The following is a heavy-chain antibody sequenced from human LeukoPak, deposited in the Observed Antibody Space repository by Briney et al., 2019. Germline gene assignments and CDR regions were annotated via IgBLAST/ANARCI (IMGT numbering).Heavy chain of an antibody. V-gene: IGHV1-18*01. Sequence: ASVKVSCKSCGYTFTSYDINWVRQATGQGLEWMGWISAYNGNTNYAQKLQGRVTMTTDTSTSTAYMELRSLRSDDTAVYYCARTYSTEWFDSWGQGTLVTVSS. CDR2: ISAYNGNT. J-gene: IGHJ5*01. CDR1: GYTFTSYD. CDR3: ARTYSTEWFDS. D-gene: IGHD6-13*01.